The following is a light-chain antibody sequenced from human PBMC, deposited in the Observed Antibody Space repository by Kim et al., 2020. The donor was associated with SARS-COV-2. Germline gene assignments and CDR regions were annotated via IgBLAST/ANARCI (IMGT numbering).Light chain of an antibody. CDR3: QKYDSAPWT. CDR2: AAS. V-gene: IGKV1-27*01. Sequence: ASVGDRVTISCRASLGIRDYLAWYQQKPGEVPKLLIYAASTLQSGVPLRFSGSGSGTDFTLNISDLQPEDAATYFCQKYDSAPWTFGQGTKVDIK. J-gene: IGKJ1*01. CDR1: LGIRDY.